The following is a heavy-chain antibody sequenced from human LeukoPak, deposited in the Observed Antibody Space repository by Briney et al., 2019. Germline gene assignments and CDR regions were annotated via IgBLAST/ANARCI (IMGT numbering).Heavy chain of an antibody. CDR3: AREGWGSSEFDY. CDR2: IYYSGST. Sequence: SETLSLTCTVSGGSISSYYWSWIRQPPGKGLEWIGYIYYSGSTNYNPSLKSRVTISVDTSKNQFSLKLSSVTAADTAVYYCAREGWGSSEFDYWGQGTLVTVSS. CDR1: GGSISSYY. V-gene: IGHV4-59*01. D-gene: IGHD3-16*01. J-gene: IGHJ4*02.